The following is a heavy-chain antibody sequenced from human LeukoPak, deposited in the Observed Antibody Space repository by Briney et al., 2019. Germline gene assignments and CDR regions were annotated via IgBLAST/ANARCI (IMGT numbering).Heavy chain of an antibody. D-gene: IGHD3-10*01. J-gene: IGHJ4*02. V-gene: IGHV3-13*01. CDR1: GFTFSSYD. CDR3: ARDLHGSGEFDY. CDR2: IGTAGDT. Sequence: GGSLRLSCAASGFTFSSYDMHWVRQATGNGLEWVSAIGTAGDTYYPGSVKGRFTISRENAKNSLYLQMNSLRAGDTAVYYCARDLHGSGEFDYWGQGTLVTVSS.